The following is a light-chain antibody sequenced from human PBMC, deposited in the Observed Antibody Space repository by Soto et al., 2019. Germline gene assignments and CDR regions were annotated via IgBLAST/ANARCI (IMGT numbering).Light chain of an antibody. V-gene: IGKV3-15*01. CDR1: QTISDN. J-gene: IGKJ1*01. Sequence: EIVMTQSPATLSVSPGDRATLSCTASQTISDNLAWYQQKLGQAPRLLIYGASTRATGIPARFSGSGSGTEFTLTITGLQSEDFAVYYCHQSDHCPPWTFGQGTKVEIK. CDR3: HQSDHCPPWT. CDR2: GAS.